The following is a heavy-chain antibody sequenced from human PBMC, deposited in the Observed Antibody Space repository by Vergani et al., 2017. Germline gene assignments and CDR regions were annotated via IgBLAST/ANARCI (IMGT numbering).Heavy chain of an antibody. CDR2: INHSGST. CDR1: GGSFSGYY. J-gene: IGHJ4*02. Sequence: QVQLQQWGAGLLKPSETLSLTCAVYGGSFSGYYWSWIRQPPGKGLEWIGEINHSGSTNYNPSLKSRVTIPVDTSKNQFSLKLSSVTAADTAVYYCARGHWYYDSSGYYYPGRSPFGYWGQGTLVTVSS. V-gene: IGHV4-34*01. CDR3: ARGHWYYDSSGYYYPGRSPFGY. D-gene: IGHD3-22*01.